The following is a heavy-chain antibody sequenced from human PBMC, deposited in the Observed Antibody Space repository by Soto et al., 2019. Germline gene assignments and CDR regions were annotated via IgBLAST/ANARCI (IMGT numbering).Heavy chain of an antibody. CDR2: ISSTTNYI. Sequence: GGSLRLSCAASGFSFSSYNMIWVRQAPGKGLEWVSSISSTTNYIYYADSMKGRFTVSRDNAKNSVYLEMNSLSAEDTALYYCARESEDLTSNFDYWGQGTLVTVSS. V-gene: IGHV3-21*01. J-gene: IGHJ4*02. CDR3: ARESEDLTSNFDY. CDR1: GFSFSSYN.